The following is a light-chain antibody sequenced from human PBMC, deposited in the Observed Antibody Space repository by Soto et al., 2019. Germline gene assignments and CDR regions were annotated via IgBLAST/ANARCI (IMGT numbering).Light chain of an antibody. J-gene: IGLJ1*01. CDR3: NSYTTSNTRQIV. Sequence: QSVLTQPASVSGPPGHSITISCTGTSSDVGGYNYVSWYQQHPGKAPKFMIYDVSNRPSGVSTRFSGSKSGNTASLTISGLQAEDEADYYCNSYTTSNTRQIVFGTGTKVTVL. CDR2: DVS. V-gene: IGLV2-14*01. CDR1: SSDVGGYNY.